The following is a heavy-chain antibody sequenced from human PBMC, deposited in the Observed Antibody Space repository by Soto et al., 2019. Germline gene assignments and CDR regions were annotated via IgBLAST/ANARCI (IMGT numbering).Heavy chain of an antibody. CDR3: ARDSGSSSDYYGMDV. V-gene: IGHV3-21*01. CDR2: ISSSRSYI. J-gene: IGHJ6*02. CDR1: GFIFTSYS. D-gene: IGHD6-13*01. Sequence: EVQLVDSGGGLVKPGGSLRLSCAASGFIFTSYSMNWVRQAPGKGLEWVSSISSSRSYIYYADSVKGRFTISRDNAKNSLYLQMSSLRAEDTAVYYCARDSGSSSDYYGMDVWGQGTTVTVSS.